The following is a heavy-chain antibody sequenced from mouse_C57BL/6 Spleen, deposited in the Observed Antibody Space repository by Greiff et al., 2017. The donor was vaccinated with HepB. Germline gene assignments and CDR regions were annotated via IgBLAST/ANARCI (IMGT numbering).Heavy chain of an antibody. V-gene: IGHV6-3*01. J-gene: IGHJ2*01. Sequence: EVQLVESGGGLVQPGGSMKLSCVASGFTFSNYWMNWVRQSPEKGLEWVAQIRLKSDNYATHYAESVKGRFTISRDDSKSSVYLEMNNIRAEDTGIYYCTGNGQRRPYYFDYWGQGTTLTVSS. CDR3: TGNGQRRPYYFDY. CDR2: IRLKSDNYAT. CDR1: GFTFSNYW. D-gene: IGHD3-2*02.